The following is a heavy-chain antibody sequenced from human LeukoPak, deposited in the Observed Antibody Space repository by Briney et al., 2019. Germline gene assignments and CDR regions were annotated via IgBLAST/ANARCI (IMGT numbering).Heavy chain of an antibody. Sequence: GGSLRLSCAVSGLSFSYYGMSWVRQAPGKGLEWVLGISGSGDSTYYADSVKGRFTISRDNSKNTLFLQMNSLRAEDTAVYYCACGELYGDSAFDYWGQGTLVTVSS. J-gene: IGHJ4*02. CDR2: ISGSGDST. D-gene: IGHD4-17*01. V-gene: IGHV3-23*01. CDR1: GLSFSYYG. CDR3: ACGELYGDSAFDY.